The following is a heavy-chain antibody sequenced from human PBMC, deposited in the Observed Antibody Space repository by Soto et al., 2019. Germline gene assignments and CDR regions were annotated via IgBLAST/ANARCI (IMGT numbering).Heavy chain of an antibody. J-gene: IGHJ3*02. CDR2: IYYSGST. CDR1: GGSISSYY. CDR3: ARDCSGGSCYSNDAFDI. Sequence: SETLSLTCTVSGGSISSYYWSWIRQPPGKGLEWIGYIYYSGSTNYNPSLKSRVTISVDTSKNQFSLKLSSVTAADTAVYYCARDCSGGSCYSNDAFDIWGQGTMVTVSS. V-gene: IGHV4-59*01. D-gene: IGHD2-15*01.